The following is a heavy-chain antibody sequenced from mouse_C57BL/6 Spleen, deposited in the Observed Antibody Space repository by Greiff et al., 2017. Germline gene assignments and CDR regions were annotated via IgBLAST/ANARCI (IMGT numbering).Heavy chain of an antibody. CDR1: GYTFTSYW. CDR2: IDPSDSYT. J-gene: IGHJ2*01. V-gene: IGHV1-69*01. D-gene: IGHD1-1*01. CDR3: ARSGPYGSPFDY. Sequence: QVQLQQPGAELVMPGASVKLSCKASGYTFTSYWMHWVKQRPGQGLEWIGEIDPSDSYTNYNQKFKGKSTLTVDKSSSTAYMQLSSLTSEDSAVXYCARSGPYGSPFDYWGQGTTLTVSS.